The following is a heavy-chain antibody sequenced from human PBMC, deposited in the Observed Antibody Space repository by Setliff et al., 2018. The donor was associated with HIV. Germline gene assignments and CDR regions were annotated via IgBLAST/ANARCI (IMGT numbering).Heavy chain of an antibody. D-gene: IGHD3-16*01. V-gene: IGHV4-34*01. CDR3: ASGRGRMGYYYYYGMDV. CDR1: GGSFSGYY. Sequence: SETLSLTCAVYGGSFSGYYWRWIRQPQGKGLEWIGEINHSGSTNYNPSLKSRVTISVDTSKNQFSLKLSSVTAADTAVYYCASGRGRMGYYYYYGMDVWGQGTTVTVSS. CDR2: INHSGST. J-gene: IGHJ6*02.